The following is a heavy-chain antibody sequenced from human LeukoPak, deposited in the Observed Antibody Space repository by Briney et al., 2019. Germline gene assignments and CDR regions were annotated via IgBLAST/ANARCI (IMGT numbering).Heavy chain of an antibody. Sequence: PGGSLRLSCAASGFTFSSYSMNWVRQAPGKGLEWVSSISSSSSYIYYADSVKGRFTISRDNAKNSLYLQMNSLRAEDTAVYYCARSEDTYYYGSGSQFDYWGQRTLVTVSS. CDR2: ISSSSSYI. CDR3: ARSEDTYYYGSGSQFDY. D-gene: IGHD3-10*01. J-gene: IGHJ4*02. V-gene: IGHV3-21*01. CDR1: GFTFSSYS.